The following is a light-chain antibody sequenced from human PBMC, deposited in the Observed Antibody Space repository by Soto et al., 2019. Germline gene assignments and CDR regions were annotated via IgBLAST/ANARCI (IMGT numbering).Light chain of an antibody. CDR3: HQSYRTPCT. J-gene: IGKJ3*01. V-gene: IGKV1-39*01. Sequence: DIQMTQSPSSLSAAVGDRVTIACRASQNINLYLNWYQQKPGKARKFMIYAAASLQSGVPSSFSGSGSGTDYTLTISSLNTQHFANHYWHQSYRTPCTFGHGTKV. CDR2: AAA. CDR1: QNINLY.